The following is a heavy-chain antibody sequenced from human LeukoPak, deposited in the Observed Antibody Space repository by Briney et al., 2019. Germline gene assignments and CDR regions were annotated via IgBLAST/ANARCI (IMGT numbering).Heavy chain of an antibody. V-gene: IGHV4-38-2*02. CDR2: IYHSGST. J-gene: IGHJ4*02. D-gene: IGHD2-2*01. CDR1: GYSISSGYY. Sequence: SETLSLTCTVSGYSISSGYYWGWIRQPPGKGREGIGSIYHSGSTYYNPSLKSRVTISVDTSKNQFSLKLSSVTAADTAVYYCARAADLVPAAPYYFDYWGQGTLVTVSS. CDR3: ARAADLVPAAPYYFDY.